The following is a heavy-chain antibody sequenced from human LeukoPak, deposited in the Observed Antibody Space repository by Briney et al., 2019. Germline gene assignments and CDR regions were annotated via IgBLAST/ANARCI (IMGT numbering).Heavy chain of an antibody. V-gene: IGHV1-18*01. CDR1: GYTFTSYG. D-gene: IGHD6-13*01. Sequence: ASVKVSCKASGYTFTSYGISWVRQAPGQGLEWMGWISAYNGNTNYAQKLQGRVTMTTDTSTSTAYMELRSLRSDDTAVYYCARDSLLTGYSSSKELDYWGQGTLVTVSS. J-gene: IGHJ4*02. CDR2: ISAYNGNT. CDR3: ARDSLLTGYSSSKELDY.